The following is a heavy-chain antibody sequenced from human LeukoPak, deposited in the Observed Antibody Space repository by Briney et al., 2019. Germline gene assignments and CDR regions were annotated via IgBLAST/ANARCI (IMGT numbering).Heavy chain of an antibody. V-gene: IGHV3-53*01. CDR2: IYSSGTT. CDR3: ARGSGPSSWFPIFDS. J-gene: IGHJ4*02. CDR1: GFTFSDHY. Sequence: GGSLRLSCAASGFTFSDHYLDWVRQAPGRGLEWVSLIYSSGTTYYADSVKGRFTISRDISKSTLYLQMNSLRADDTAVYYCARGSGPSSWFPIFDSWGQGALVTVSS. D-gene: IGHD6-13*01.